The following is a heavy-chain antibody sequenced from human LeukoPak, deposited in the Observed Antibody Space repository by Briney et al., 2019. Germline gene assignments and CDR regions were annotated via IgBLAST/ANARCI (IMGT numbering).Heavy chain of an antibody. Sequence: ASVKVSCEVSGYTLTKLSMHWVRQAPGKGLEWMGGFDPEDGETIYAQKFQGRVTMTEDTSTDTAYMELSSLRSEDTAVYYCATGSRGYNWNYYYGMDVWGQGTTVTVSS. J-gene: IGHJ6*02. CDR3: ATGSRGYNWNYYYGMDV. V-gene: IGHV1-24*01. CDR2: FDPEDGET. CDR1: GYTLTKLS. D-gene: IGHD1-20*01.